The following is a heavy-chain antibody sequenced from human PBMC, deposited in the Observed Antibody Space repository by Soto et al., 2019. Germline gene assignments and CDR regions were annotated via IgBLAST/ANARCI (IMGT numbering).Heavy chain of an antibody. Sequence: QAHLVQSGAEVKMPGDSVQVSCKASGFVSTNYNFHWVRQAPGQSLEWMGRINAANGNTQYSQNFQGRVTVTSDASASTAFMELTNQRFEDKAMYYGATDYGSNWRLWGQGTLVSVSS. D-gene: IGHD3-10*01. CDR3: ATDYGSNWRL. J-gene: IGHJ4*02. V-gene: IGHV1-3*01. CDR1: GFVSTNYN. CDR2: INAANGNT.